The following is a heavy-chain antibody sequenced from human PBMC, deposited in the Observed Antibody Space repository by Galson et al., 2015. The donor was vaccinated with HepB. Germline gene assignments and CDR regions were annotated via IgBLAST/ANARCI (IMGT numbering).Heavy chain of an antibody. Sequence: RQGPGKGLEWVAVISYDGNNKYYADSVKGRVTISRDNSKNTLYLQMSSLRPEDTALYYCVKRGGTYFFDYWGQGTLVSVSS. J-gene: IGHJ4*02. CDR2: ISYDGNNK. D-gene: IGHD1-26*01. V-gene: IGHV3-30-3*02. CDR3: VKRGGTYFFDY.